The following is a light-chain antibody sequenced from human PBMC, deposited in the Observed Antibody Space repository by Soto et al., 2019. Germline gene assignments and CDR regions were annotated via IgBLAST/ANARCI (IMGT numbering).Light chain of an antibody. J-gene: IGLJ2*01. V-gene: IGLV2-23*01. CDR3: CSYAGSVV. Sequence: QSALTQPASVSGSPGQSITISCTGTSSDVGSYNLVSWYQQHPGKAPKLMIYEGSKRPSGVSNRFSGSKSGNTASLTISGLQAEDEADYYCCSYAGSVVFGGGTKADRP. CDR1: SSDVGSYNL. CDR2: EGS.